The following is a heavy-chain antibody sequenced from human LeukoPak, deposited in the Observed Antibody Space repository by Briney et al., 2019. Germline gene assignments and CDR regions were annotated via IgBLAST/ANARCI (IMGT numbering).Heavy chain of an antibody. CDR1: GGSISSGSYY. J-gene: IGHJ4*02. V-gene: IGHV4-61*02. D-gene: IGHD4-17*01. CDR2: IYTSGST. CDR3: ASLDYGDYSRDY. Sequence: SQTLSLTCTVSGGSISSGSYYWSWIRQPAGKGLEWIGRIYTSGSTNYNPSLKSRVTISVDTSKNRFSLKLSSVTAADTAVYYCASLDYGDYSRDYWGQGTLVTVSS.